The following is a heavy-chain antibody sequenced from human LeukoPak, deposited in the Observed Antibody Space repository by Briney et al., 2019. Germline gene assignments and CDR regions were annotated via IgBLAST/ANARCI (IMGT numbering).Heavy chain of an antibody. CDR3: AKANRRYDFWSGYPQYYFDS. J-gene: IGHJ4*02. V-gene: IGHV3-23*01. CDR1: GFTFSSYA. CDR2: ISGSGGST. Sequence: GGSLRLSCAASGFTFSSYAMSWVRQAPGKGLEWVSAISGSGGSTYYADSVKGRFTISRDNSKNTLYLRMHSLRAEDTAIYYCAKANRRYDFWSGYPQYYFDSWGQGTLVTVSS. D-gene: IGHD3-3*01.